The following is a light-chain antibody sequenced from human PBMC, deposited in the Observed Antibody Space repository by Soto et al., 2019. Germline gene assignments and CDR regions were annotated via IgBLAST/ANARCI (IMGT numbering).Light chain of an antibody. V-gene: IGKV3-20*01. CDR3: QHYDNLLWT. CDR1: QTVITNY. J-gene: IGKJ1*01. CDR2: GAS. Sequence: EVVLTQSPGTLSLSPGEGATLSCRASQTVITNYLAWYQQKPGQAPRLLIYGASIRATGIPDRFSGSGSGTDFTLTISRLESEDFAVYYCQHYDNLLWTFGQGTKVDIK.